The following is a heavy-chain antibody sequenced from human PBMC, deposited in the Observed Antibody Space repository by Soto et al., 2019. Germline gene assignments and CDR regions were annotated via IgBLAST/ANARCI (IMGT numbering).Heavy chain of an antibody. Sequence: SQTLSLTCGISGDSVSSSSVAWTGVRQSPSRGLEWLGRTYYTSRWYSDFAVSVRGRIVINADTSKNQFSLQLNSVTPEDTAVYFCARSEEDSDYYYYGLDVWGQGTTVTVSS. CDR2: TYYTSRWYS. D-gene: IGHD2-15*01. V-gene: IGHV6-1*01. CDR1: GDSVSSSSVA. CDR3: ARSEEDSDYYYYGLDV. J-gene: IGHJ6*02.